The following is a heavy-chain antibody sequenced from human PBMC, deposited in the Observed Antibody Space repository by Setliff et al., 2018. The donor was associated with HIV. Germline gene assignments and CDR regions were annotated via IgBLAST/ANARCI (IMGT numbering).Heavy chain of an antibody. CDR1: GGSFSGYY. Sequence: LSLTCGVYGGSFSGYYWGWIRQPPGKGLEWIGNILYGGTTYYTPSLKSRVSISVDTSRNQFSLRLNSVTAADTAVYYCARPTTGLGGGAAFDIWGQGTMVTVSS. J-gene: IGHJ3*02. CDR3: ARPTTGLGGGAAFDI. V-gene: IGHV4-34*12. D-gene: IGHD2-8*01. CDR2: ILYGGTT.